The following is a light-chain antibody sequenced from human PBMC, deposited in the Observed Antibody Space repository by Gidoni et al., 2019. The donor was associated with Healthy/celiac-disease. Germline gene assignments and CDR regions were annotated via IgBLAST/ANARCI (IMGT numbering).Light chain of an antibody. CDR2: GAS. CDR1: QSGSNN. CDR3: QHYNNWHPWT. J-gene: IGKJ1*01. Sequence: EIVLTHSPATLSVSPGERATLPCRARQSGSNNLAWYQQKPGQEPRLLIYGASTRATSIPARFSGSGSGAEFTLTISSLQSEDFAVYYCQHYNNWHPWTFGQGTKVEIK. V-gene: IGKV3-15*01.